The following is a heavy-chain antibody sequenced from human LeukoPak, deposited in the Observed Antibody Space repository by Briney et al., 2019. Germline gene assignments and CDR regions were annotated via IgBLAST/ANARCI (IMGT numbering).Heavy chain of an antibody. CDR2: IYYSGST. V-gene: IGHV4-39*07. D-gene: IGHD1-26*01. CDR3: ARVGTNNWFDP. J-gene: IGHJ5*02. Sequence: SETLSLTCTVSGGSISSSSYYWGWIRQPPGKGLEWIGSIYYSGSTYYNPSLKSRVTISVDTSKNQFSLKLSSVTAADTAVYYCARVGTNNWFDPWGQGTLVTVPS. CDR1: GGSISSSSYY.